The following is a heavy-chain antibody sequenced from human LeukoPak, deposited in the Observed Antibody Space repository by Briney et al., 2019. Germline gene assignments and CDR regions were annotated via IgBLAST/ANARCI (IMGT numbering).Heavy chain of an antibody. D-gene: IGHD6-19*01. CDR2: IYTSGST. V-gene: IGHV4-61*02. CDR3: ARGPWGDSSGWYNYYYYYMDV. CDR1: GGSISSGSYY. J-gene: IGHJ6*03. Sequence: SQTLSLTCTVSGGSISSGSYYWRWIRQPAGKGLEWIGRIYTSGSTNYNPSLKSRVTISVDTSKNQFSLKLSSVTAADTAVYYCARGPWGDSSGWYNYYYYYMDVWGKGTTVTISS.